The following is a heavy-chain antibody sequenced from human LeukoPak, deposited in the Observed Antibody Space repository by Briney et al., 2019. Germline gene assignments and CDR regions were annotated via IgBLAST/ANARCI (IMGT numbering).Heavy chain of an antibody. D-gene: IGHD2-2*02. CDR3: ARVSPAAINGMDV. J-gene: IGHJ6*04. Sequence: GGSLRLSCAASGFTFSDYYMSWIRQAPGKGLEGVSYISSSSSYTNYADSVKGRFTISRDNAKNSLYLQMNSLRAEDTAVYYCARVSPAAINGMDVWGTGTTVTVSS. V-gene: IGHV3-11*06. CDR1: GFTFSDYY. CDR2: ISSSSSYT.